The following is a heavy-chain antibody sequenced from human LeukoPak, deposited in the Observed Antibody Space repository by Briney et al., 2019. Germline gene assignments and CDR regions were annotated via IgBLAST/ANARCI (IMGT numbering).Heavy chain of an antibody. CDR2: IYYSGST. CDR1: GGSISSYY. Sequence: KPSETLSLTCTVSGGSISSYYWSWIRQPPGKGLEWIGYIYYSGSTNYNPSLKGRVTISVDTSKNQFSLKLSSVTAADTAVYYCARGHLVRGQVLFDPWGQGTLVTVSS. J-gene: IGHJ5*02. V-gene: IGHV4-59*01. D-gene: IGHD3-10*02. CDR3: ARGHLVRGQVLFDP.